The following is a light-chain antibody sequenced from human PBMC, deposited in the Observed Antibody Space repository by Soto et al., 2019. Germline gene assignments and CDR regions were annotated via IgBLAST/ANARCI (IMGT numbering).Light chain of an antibody. J-gene: IGKJ1*01. CDR1: QSVSSSY. V-gene: IGKV3-20*01. CDR3: HKYLSSSPWP. CDR2: AAS. Sequence: EIVLTQSPGTLSLSPGERATLSCRASQSVSSSYLAWYQQKPGQAPRLLIYAASSRTTGIPDRFSGSGSGTDFTLTISRLEPFFFSLYYCHKYLSSSPWPFAXGTKLAIK.